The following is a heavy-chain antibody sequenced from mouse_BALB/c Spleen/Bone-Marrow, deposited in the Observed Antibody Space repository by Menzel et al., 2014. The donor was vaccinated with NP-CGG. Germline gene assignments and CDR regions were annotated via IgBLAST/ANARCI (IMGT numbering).Heavy chain of an antibody. J-gene: IGHJ3*01. CDR1: GYTFTDYN. CDR3: ARAGYYTFFAY. CDR2: INPNNGGT. Sequence: VQLKDSGPELVKPGASVRISCKASGYTFTDYNMDWVKQSHGKRLEWIGVINPNNGGTIYNQKFKGKATLTVDKSSSTAYMELHSLTSEDTAVYYCARAGYYTFFAYWGQGTLVTVST. D-gene: IGHD2-3*01. V-gene: IGHV1-18*01.